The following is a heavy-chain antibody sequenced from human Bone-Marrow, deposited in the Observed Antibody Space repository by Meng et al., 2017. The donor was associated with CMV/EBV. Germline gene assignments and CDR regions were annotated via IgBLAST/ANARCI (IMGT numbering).Heavy chain of an antibody. CDR2: INHSGST. CDR1: GGSFSGYY. V-gene: IGHV4-34*01. CDR3: ARDRRGRDAFDI. J-gene: IGHJ3*02. Sequence: SETLSLTCAVYGGSFSGYYWSWIRQPPGKGLEWIGEINHSGSTNYNPSLKSRVTISVDTSKNQFSLKLSSVPAADTAVYYCARDRRGRDAFDIWGQGTMVT. D-gene: IGHD3-16*01.